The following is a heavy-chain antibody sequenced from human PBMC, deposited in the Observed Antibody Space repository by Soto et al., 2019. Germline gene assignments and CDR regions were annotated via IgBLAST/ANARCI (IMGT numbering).Heavy chain of an antibody. CDR1: GGSISSYY. J-gene: IGHJ6*02. CDR3: ARDSTPYYYYGMDV. CDR2: IYTSGST. V-gene: IGHV4-4*07. Sequence: SETLSLTCTVSGGSISSYYWSWIRHPAGKGLEWIGRIYTSGSTNYNPSLKSRVTMSVDTSKNQFSLKLSSVTAADTAVYYCARDSTPYYYYGMDVWGQGTTVTVSS.